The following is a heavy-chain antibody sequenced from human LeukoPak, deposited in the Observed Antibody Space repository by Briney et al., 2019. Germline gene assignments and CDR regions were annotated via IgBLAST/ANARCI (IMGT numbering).Heavy chain of an antibody. CDR3: ARDRVQIWSYVGTFDY. Sequence: GGSLRLSCAASGFTFSTHNMPWVRQDPGKGLEWLGVISFDGKNIEYADSAQGRFTISRDISKNTLYLQMNSLRVEDTAVYYCARDRVQIWSYVGTFDYWGQGALVTVSS. J-gene: IGHJ4*02. V-gene: IGHV3-30*04. CDR2: ISFDGKNI. CDR1: GFTFSTHN. D-gene: IGHD5-18*01.